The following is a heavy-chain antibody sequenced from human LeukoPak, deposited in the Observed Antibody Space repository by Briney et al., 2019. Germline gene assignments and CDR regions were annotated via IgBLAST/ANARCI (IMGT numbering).Heavy chain of an antibody. Sequence: ASVTVSCKVSGYTLTELSMHWVRQAPGKGGEGMGGFDPEDGETIYAQKFQGRVTMTEDTSTDTAYMELSSLRSEDTAVYYCATRSTAMATGYFQHWGQGTLVTVSS. CDR2: FDPEDGET. V-gene: IGHV1-24*01. D-gene: IGHD5-18*01. J-gene: IGHJ1*01. CDR1: GYTLTELS. CDR3: ATRSTAMATGYFQH.